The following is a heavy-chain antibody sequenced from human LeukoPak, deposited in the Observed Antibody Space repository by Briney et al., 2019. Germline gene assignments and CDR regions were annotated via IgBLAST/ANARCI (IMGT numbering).Heavy chain of an antibody. D-gene: IGHD3-22*01. CDR1: GFTFSSYN. CDR3: AKVDYYDSSGNYPNLFDP. J-gene: IGHJ5*02. Sequence: GGSLRLSCAASGFTFSSYNMNGVPQAPGKGLEWVSSITSGSSYIYYADSVRGRFTISRDNAKNSLYLQMNTLRAEDTAIYYCAKVDYYDSSGNYPNLFDPWGQGTLVSVSS. V-gene: IGHV3-21*04. CDR2: ITSGSSYI.